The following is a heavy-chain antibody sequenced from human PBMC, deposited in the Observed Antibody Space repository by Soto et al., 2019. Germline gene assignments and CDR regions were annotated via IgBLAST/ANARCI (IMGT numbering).Heavy chain of an antibody. CDR1: GGSIYTDNW. Sequence: SETLSLTCAVSGGSIYTDNWWTWVRQSPGKGLEWIGEIYHSGTTNYSPSLKSRVTIFMDKSKNQFSLDLRSVTAADTAVYYCARTALGDYLGYWGRGTLV. V-gene: IGHV4-4*02. CDR2: IYHSGTT. D-gene: IGHD2-15*01. CDR3: ARTALGDYLGY. J-gene: IGHJ4*02.